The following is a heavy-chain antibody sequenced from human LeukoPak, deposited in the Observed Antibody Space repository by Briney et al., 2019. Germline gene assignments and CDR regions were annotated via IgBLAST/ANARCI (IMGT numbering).Heavy chain of an antibody. Sequence: GGSLRLSCAASGFTFSSYEMNWVRQAPGKGVEWVSYISSSGSTIYYADSVKGRFTISRDNAKNSLYLQMNSLRAEDTAVYYCARDLGAAAVLFDYWGQGTLVTVSS. V-gene: IGHV3-48*03. CDR1: GFTFSSYE. J-gene: IGHJ4*02. CDR3: ARDLGAAAVLFDY. D-gene: IGHD6-13*01. CDR2: ISSSGSTI.